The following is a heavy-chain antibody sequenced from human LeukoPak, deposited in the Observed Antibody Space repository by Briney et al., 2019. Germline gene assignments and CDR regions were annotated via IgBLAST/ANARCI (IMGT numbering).Heavy chain of an antibody. Sequence: GGPLRLSCVVSGITFSTYTMNWVRQAPGKGLEGVSAISSRDGRTHYTDSVKGRFTISRDNARDTLYLEMNSRRAEGTAVYYCSKSPSIGRSWYQFNYWGQGTLVTVSS. CDR3: SKSPSIGRSWYQFNY. CDR1: GITFSTYT. J-gene: IGHJ4*02. CDR2: ISSRDGRT. D-gene: IGHD6-13*01. V-gene: IGHV3-23*01.